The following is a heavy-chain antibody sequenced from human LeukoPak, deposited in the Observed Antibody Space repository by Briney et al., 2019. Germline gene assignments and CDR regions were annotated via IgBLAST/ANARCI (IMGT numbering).Heavy chain of an antibody. CDR2: INPSGGST. Sequence: GASVKVSCKASGHTFSSYYIHWVRQAPGQGLEWMGIINPSGGSTSYAQKFQGRVTMTRDTSTSTVYMELSNLRYEDTAVYYCATEGSIGAAGGGTHWGQGTLVTVSS. V-gene: IGHV1-46*01. CDR1: GHTFSSYY. J-gene: IGHJ4*02. D-gene: IGHD6-13*01. CDR3: ATEGSIGAAGGGTH.